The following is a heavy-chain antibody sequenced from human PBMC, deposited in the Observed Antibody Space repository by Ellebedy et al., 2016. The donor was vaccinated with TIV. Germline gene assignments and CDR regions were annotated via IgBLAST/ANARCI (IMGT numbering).Heavy chain of an antibody. J-gene: IGHJ4*02. CDR3: ARDNVLENRQLDQSPPYYFDY. CDR2: IIPIFGTA. Sequence: SVKVSXXASGGTFSSYAISWVRQAPGQGLEWMGGIIPIFGTANYAQKFQGRVTITADESTSTAYMELSSLRSEDTAVYYCARDNVLENRQLDQSPPYYFDYWGQGTLVTVSS. CDR1: GGTFSSYA. V-gene: IGHV1-69*13. D-gene: IGHD6-6*01.